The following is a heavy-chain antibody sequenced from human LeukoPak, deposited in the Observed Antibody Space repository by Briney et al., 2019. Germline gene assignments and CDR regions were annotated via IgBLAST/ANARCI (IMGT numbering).Heavy chain of an antibody. D-gene: IGHD3-9*01. J-gene: IGHJ4*02. V-gene: IGHV1-69*13. CDR2: RIPIFRTP. CDR1: GGTFSSYA. Sequence: SVKVSCKASGGTFSSYAISWVRQAPGQGLEWMGGRIPIFRTPNYAQRFQGRVTITADESTNTVYMELSSLRSEDTAVYYCGRGVLSSTGYYNRIDYWGQGPLVTVSS. CDR3: GRGVLSSTGYYNRIDY.